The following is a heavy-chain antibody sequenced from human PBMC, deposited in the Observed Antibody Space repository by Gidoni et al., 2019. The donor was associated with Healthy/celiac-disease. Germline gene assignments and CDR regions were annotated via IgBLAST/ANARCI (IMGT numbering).Heavy chain of an antibody. CDR2: ISWNSGSI. CDR3: AKNYGSGSYYKPYGFDP. V-gene: IGHV3-9*01. CDR1: GFTFDDYA. J-gene: IGHJ5*02. Sequence: EVQLVESGGGLVQPGRSLRLSCAASGFTFDDYAMHWVRQAPGKGLEWVSGISWNSGSIGYADSVKGRFTISRDNVKNSLYLQMNSLRAEDTALYYCAKNYGSGSYYKPYGFDPWGQGTLVTVSS. D-gene: IGHD3-10*01.